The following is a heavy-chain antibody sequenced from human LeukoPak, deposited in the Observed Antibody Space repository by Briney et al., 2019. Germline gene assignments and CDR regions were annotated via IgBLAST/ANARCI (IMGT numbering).Heavy chain of an antibody. V-gene: IGHV3-30*02. CDR1: GFTFSRHG. J-gene: IGHJ4*02. Sequence: HPGGSLRLSCAASGFTFSRHGMHWVRQAPGKGLEWVAFIRYDGSEKYYADSVKGRFTISRDNSENTLYLQMNSLRPEDTAVYYCAKGGNNWNYGYDFDYWGQGTLVTVSS. CDR2: IRYDGSEK. CDR3: AKGGNNWNYGYDFDY. D-gene: IGHD1-7*01.